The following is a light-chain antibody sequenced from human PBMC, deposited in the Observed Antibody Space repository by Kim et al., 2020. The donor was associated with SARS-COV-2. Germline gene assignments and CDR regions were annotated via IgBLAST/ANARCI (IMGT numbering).Light chain of an antibody. CDR2: RNS. J-gene: IGLJ2*01. CDR3: STWDDSLSRVV. CDR1: NFNIERNY. Sequence: GQRVTISCSGSNFNIERNYVYWYQQFPGTAPKLLIYRNSHRPSGVPDRFSGSKSDTSASLAISGLRSEDEADYYCSTWDDSLSRVVFGGGTKLTVL. V-gene: IGLV1-47*01.